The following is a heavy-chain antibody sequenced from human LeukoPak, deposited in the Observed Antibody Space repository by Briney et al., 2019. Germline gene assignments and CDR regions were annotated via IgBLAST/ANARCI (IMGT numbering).Heavy chain of an antibody. CDR3: ARDECSSTSCQYYFDY. CDR1: GYTFTSYA. J-gene: IGHJ4*02. Sequence: ASVKVSCKASGYTFTSYAMHWVRQAPGQRLEWMGWINAGNGNTKYSQKFQGRVTITRDTSASTAYMELSSLRSEDTAVYYCARDECSSTSCQYYFDYWGQGTLVTVSS. D-gene: IGHD2-2*01. V-gene: IGHV1-3*01. CDR2: INAGNGNT.